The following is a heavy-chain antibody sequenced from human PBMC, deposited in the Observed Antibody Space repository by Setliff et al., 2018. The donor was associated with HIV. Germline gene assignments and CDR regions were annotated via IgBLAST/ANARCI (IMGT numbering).Heavy chain of an antibody. CDR3: ARAGVVEGYYYYYYMDV. V-gene: IGHV3-48*01. Sequence: GGSLRLSCAASGFTFSDCSMNWVRQAPGKGLEWISYITSTGSTIFYADSAKGRFTISRDNDKNSVHLQMNSLRAEDTAVYYCARAGVVEGYYYYYYMDVWGKGTTVTVSS. D-gene: IGHD2-15*01. J-gene: IGHJ6*03. CDR1: GFTFSDCS. CDR2: ITSTGSTI.